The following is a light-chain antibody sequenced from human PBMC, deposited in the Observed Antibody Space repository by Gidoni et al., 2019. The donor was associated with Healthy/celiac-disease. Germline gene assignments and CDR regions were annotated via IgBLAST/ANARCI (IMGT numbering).Light chain of an antibody. CDR1: QSVSSN. CDR3: QQYNKWPPRYT. V-gene: IGKV3-15*01. CDR2: GAS. J-gene: IGKJ2*01. Sequence: DIVMPQSPATLSVSPGERATLSCRASQSVSSNLAWYQQKPGQAPRLLIYGASTRATGIPARCSGSGAGTEFTLNISSRQSEECAVYYCQQYNKWPPRYTFGQGTKLEIK.